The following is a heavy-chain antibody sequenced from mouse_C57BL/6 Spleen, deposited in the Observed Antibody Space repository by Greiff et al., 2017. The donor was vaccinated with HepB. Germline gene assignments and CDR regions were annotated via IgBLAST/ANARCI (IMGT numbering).Heavy chain of an antibody. CDR1: GYTFTSYW. J-gene: IGHJ3*01. V-gene: IGHV1-61*01. Sequence: QVQLQQPGAELVRPGSSVKLSCKASGYTFTSYWMDWVKQRPGQGLEWIGNIYPSDSETHYNQKFKDKATLTVDKSSSTAYMQLRSLKAEDSAGLSRARGESEFWFAYWGQGTLVTVSA. CDR2: IYPSDSET. CDR3: ARGESEFWFAY.